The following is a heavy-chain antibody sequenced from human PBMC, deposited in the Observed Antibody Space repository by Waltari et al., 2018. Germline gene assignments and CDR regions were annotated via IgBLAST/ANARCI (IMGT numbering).Heavy chain of an antibody. CDR3: ARDRGVQLWLRDYYYMDV. V-gene: IGHV1-2*02. J-gene: IGHJ6*03. CDR2: INPNSGGT. D-gene: IGHD5-18*01. Sequence: QVQLVQSGAEVKKPGASVKVSCKASGYTFTGYYMHWVRQAPGQGLEWMGWINPNSGGTNYAQKFQGRVTMTRDTSISTAYMELSRLRSDDTAVYYCARDRGVQLWLRDYYYMDVWGKGTTVTISS. CDR1: GYTFTGYY.